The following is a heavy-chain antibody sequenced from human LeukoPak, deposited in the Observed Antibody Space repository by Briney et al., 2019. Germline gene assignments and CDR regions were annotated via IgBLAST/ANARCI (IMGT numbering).Heavy chain of an antibody. D-gene: IGHD6-13*01. CDR1: GGSFSGYY. V-gene: IGHV4-34*01. Sequence: PETLSLTCAVYGGSFSGYYWSWIRQPPGKGLEWIGEINHSGSTNYNPSLKSRVTISVDTSKNQFSLKLSSVTAADTAVYYCARGSIAAAGPFDYWGQGTLVTVSS. CDR3: ARGSIAAAGPFDY. CDR2: INHSGST. J-gene: IGHJ4*02.